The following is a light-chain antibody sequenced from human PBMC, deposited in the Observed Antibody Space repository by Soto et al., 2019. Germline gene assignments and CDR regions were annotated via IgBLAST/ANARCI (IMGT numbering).Light chain of an antibody. CDR1: QSVSSY. V-gene: IGKV3-11*01. J-gene: IGKJ2*01. Sequence: EIVLTQSPATLSLSPGERVTLSCRASQSVSSYLAWYQQKPGQAPRLLIYGASNRATGIPARFTGSGSGTDFTLTISSLEPEDFAVYYCQHRGEWPRTFGQGTKLEIK. CDR3: QHRGEWPRT. CDR2: GAS.